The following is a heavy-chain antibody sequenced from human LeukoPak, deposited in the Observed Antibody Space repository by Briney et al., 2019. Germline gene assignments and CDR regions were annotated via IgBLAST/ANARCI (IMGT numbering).Heavy chain of an antibody. CDR2: IYPGDSDT. J-gene: IGHJ3*02. CDR1: GYSFTSYW. V-gene: IGHV5-51*01. CDR3: ARRHRGYCSSTSCYTEYYYDSSGYSPAAFDI. D-gene: IGHD2-2*02. Sequence: GESLKISCKGSGYSFTSYWIGWVRQTPGKGLEWMGIIYPGDSDTRYSPSFQGQVTISADKSISTAYLQWSSLKASDTAMYYCARRHRGYCSSTSCYTEYYYDSSGYSPAAFDIWGQGTMVTVSS.